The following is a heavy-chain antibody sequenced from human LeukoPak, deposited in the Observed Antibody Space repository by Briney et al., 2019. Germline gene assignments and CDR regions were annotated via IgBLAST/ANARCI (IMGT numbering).Heavy chain of an antibody. CDR1: GGSNSSSSYY. Sequence: PSETLSLTCTVSGGSNSSSSYYWGWIRQPPGKGLEWIGSIYYSGSTYYNPSLKSRVTISVDTSKNQFSLKLSSVTAADTVVYYCFSSPSESWPFDYWGQGTLVTVSS. J-gene: IGHJ4*02. D-gene: IGHD6-13*01. CDR3: FSSPSESWPFDY. V-gene: IGHV4-39*01. CDR2: IYYSGST.